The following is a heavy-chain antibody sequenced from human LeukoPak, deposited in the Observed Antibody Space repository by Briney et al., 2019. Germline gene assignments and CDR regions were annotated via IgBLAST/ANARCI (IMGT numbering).Heavy chain of an antibody. J-gene: IGHJ6*03. V-gene: IGHV3-7*01. CDR2: IKQDGSEK. Sequence: GGSLRLSCAASGFTFSSYWMSWVRQAPGKGLEWVANIKQDGSEKYYVDSVKGRFTISRDNAKNSLYLQMNSLTAEDTAIYYCARDPYSGAYGDSYYYYMDVWGKGTTVTISS. D-gene: IGHD1-26*01. CDR3: ARDPYSGAYGDSYYYYMDV. CDR1: GFTFSSYW.